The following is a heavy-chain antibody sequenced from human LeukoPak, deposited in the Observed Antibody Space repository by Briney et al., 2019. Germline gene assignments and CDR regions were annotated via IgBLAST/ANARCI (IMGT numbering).Heavy chain of an antibody. V-gene: IGHV3-33*01. CDR2: IWYDGSNK. CDR3: ARDKGDYFDY. J-gene: IGHJ4*02. CDR1: GFTFSSYG. Sequence: GRSLRLSCAASGFTFSSYGMHWVRQAPGKGLEWVAVIWYDGSNKYYADSAKGRFTISRDNSKNTLYLQMNSLRAEDTAVYYCARDKGDYFDYWGQGTLVTVSS.